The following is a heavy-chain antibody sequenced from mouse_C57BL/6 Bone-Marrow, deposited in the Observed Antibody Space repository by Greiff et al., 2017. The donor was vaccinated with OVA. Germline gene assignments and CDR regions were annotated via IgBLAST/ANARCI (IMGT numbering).Heavy chain of an antibody. CDR3: ARWNYYYGSSFHFDY. CDR2: IYPRSGNT. D-gene: IGHD1-1*01. CDR1: GYTFTSYG. V-gene: IGHV1-81*01. J-gene: IGHJ2*01. Sequence: QVQLQQSGAELARPGASVKLSCKASGYTFTSYGISWVKQRPGQGLEWIGEIYPRSGNTYYNEKFKGKATLTADKSSSTAYMELRSLTSEDSAVYFCARWNYYYGSSFHFDYWGQGTTLTVSS.